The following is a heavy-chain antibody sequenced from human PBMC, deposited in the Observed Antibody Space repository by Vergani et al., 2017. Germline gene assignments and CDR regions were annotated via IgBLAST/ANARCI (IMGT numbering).Heavy chain of an antibody. J-gene: IGHJ4*02. CDR3: ATSRFTSYYYDSSGYYLNY. CDR2: IIPIFGTA. D-gene: IGHD3-22*01. V-gene: IGHV1-69*18. Sequence: QVQLVQSGAEVKKPGSSVKVSCKASGGTFSSYAISWVRQAPGQGLEWMGRIIPIFGTANYAQKFQGRVTITADESTSTAYMELSSLRSEDTAVYYCATSRFTSYYYDSSGYYLNYWGQGTLVTVSS. CDR1: GGTFSSYA.